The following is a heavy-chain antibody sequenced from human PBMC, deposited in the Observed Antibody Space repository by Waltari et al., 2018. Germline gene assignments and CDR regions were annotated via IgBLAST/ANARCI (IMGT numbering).Heavy chain of an antibody. CDR3: AGGRGDWGGDCYPEFDY. J-gene: IGHJ4*02. CDR2: SYYRGGT. V-gene: IGHV4-31*01. CDR1: GGSISSGGYY. Sequence: QVQLQESGPGLVKPSQTLSLTCTVSGGSISSGGYYWSWIRQHPGKGLEWMGYSYYRGGTYHNPARKLPLTVSVDTSKNQFSLKLSSVTAADTAVYYCAGGRGDWGGDCYPEFDYWGQGTLVTVSS. D-gene: IGHD2-21*02.